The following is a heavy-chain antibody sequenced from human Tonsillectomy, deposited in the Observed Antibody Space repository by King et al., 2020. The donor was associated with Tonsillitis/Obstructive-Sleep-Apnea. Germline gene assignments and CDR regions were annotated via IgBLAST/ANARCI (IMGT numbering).Heavy chain of an antibody. V-gene: IGHV1-18*01. D-gene: IGHD2-21*02. Sequence: QLVQSGAEVKKPGASVKVSCKASGYTFTSYGISWVRLAPGQGLEWMGWINTYNGNTNYAQNLQGRVTVTIDTSTSTAYMELRSLRSDDTAVYYCARDPKAYCGGDCYRDYYYYGMDVWGQGTTVAVSS. J-gene: IGHJ6*02. CDR3: ARDPKAYCGGDCYRDYYYYGMDV. CDR1: GYTFTSYG. CDR2: INTYNGNT.